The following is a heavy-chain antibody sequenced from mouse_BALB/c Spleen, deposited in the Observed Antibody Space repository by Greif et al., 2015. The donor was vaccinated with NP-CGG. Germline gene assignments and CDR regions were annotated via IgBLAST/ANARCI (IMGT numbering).Heavy chain of an antibody. Sequence: LQQPGSELVRPGASVKLSCKASGYTFTSYWMHWVKQRPGQGLEWIGNIYPGSGSTNYDEKFKSKATLTVDTSSSTAYMQLSSLTSEDSAVYYCTRWRVYYGSRYFDVWGAGTTVTVSS. CDR2: IYPGSGST. CDR1: GYTFTSYW. CDR3: TRWRVYYGSRYFDV. V-gene: IGHV1S22*01. J-gene: IGHJ1*01. D-gene: IGHD1-1*01.